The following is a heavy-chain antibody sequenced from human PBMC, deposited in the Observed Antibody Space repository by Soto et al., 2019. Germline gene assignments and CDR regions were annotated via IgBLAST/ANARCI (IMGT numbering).Heavy chain of an antibody. CDR2: ISWNSGSI. J-gene: IGHJ5*02. V-gene: IGHV3-9*01. CDR1: GFTIDDYA. Sequence: EVQLVESGGGLVQPGRSLRLSCAASGFTIDDYAMHWVRQAPGKGLEWVSGISWNSGSIGYADSVKGRFTISRDNAKNSLYLQMNSLRAEDTALYYRAKDALPSGYCSGGSCYGWFDPWGQGTLVTVSS. D-gene: IGHD2-15*01. CDR3: AKDALPSGYCSGGSCYGWFDP.